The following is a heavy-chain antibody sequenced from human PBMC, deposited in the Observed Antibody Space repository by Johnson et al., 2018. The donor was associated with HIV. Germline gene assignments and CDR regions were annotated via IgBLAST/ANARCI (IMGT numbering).Heavy chain of an antibody. V-gene: IGHV3-20*04. CDR3: ARDFDTSGSLDAFDI. CDR1: GFTFDDYG. Sequence: MLLVESGGGVVRPGGSLRLSCAASGFTFDDYGLSWVRQAPGKGLEWVSGINWNGGSTGYADSVKGRFTISRDNAKNSLYLQMNSLRAEDTALYYCARDFDTSGSLDAFDIWGQGTMVTVSS. D-gene: IGHD3-22*01. CDR2: INWNGGST. J-gene: IGHJ3*02.